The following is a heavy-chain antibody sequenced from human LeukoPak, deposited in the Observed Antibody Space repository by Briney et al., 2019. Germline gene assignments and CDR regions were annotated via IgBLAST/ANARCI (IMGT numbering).Heavy chain of an antibody. V-gene: IGHV3-7*04. Sequence: GGSLRLSCVASGFPFSSYWMTWVRQAPGKGLEWVANIKQDGSKKSYVDSVKGRFTISRDNAKNSLYLQMNSLRAEDTAIYYCTRVGYIDEGIDYWGQGTQVTVSS. CDR1: GFPFSSYW. D-gene: IGHD5-24*01. CDR2: IKQDGSKK. CDR3: TRVGYIDEGIDY. J-gene: IGHJ4*02.